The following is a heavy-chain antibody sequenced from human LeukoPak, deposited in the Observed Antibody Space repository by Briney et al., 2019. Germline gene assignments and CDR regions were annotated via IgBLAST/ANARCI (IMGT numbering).Heavy chain of an antibody. J-gene: IGHJ6*03. CDR2: TNPNSGAT. CDR3: ARGIAVAGTKEGKPYYMDV. V-gene: IGHV1-2*02. D-gene: IGHD6-19*01. CDR1: GYTFTGYY. Sequence: ASVKVSCKASGYTFTGYYIHWVRQAPGQGLEWMGWTNPNSGATNYAQKFLGRVTMTRDTSISTAYVELSSLRSEDTAVYYCARGIAVAGTKEGKPYYMDVWGKGTTVTVSS.